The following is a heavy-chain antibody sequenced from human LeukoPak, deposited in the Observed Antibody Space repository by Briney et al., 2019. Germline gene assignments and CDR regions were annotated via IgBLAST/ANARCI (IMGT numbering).Heavy chain of an antibody. J-gene: IGHJ4*02. Sequence: SETLSLTCAVYGGSFSGYYWSWLRQPPGKGLEWIGDIYDSGSTNYNPSLKSRVTLSVDTSKNQFSLKLSSVTAADTAVYYCARGAPAVPTIDYWGQGTLVTVSS. CDR3: ARGAPAVPTIDY. CDR2: IYDSGST. D-gene: IGHD5-12*01. CDR1: GGSFSGYY. V-gene: IGHV4-34*01.